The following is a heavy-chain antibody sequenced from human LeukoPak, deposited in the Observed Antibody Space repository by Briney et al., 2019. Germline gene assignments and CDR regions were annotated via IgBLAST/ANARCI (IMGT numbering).Heavy chain of an antibody. CDR2: ISYDGSNK. Sequence: PGGSLRLSCVVSGFNFGDHWMTWVRQAPGKGLEWVAVISYDGSNKYYADSVKGRFTISRDNSKNTLYLQMNSLRAEDTAVYYCARDQGDLYSSGWYLRPFDYWGQGTLVTVSS. J-gene: IGHJ4*02. CDR3: ARDQGDLYSSGWYLRPFDY. D-gene: IGHD6-19*01. V-gene: IGHV3-30-3*01. CDR1: GFNFGDHW.